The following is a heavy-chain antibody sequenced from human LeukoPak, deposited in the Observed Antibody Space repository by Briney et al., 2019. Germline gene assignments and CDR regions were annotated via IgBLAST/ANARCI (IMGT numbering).Heavy chain of an antibody. CDR2: INPNSGGT. D-gene: IGHD1-1*01. CDR1: GYTFTGYY. J-gene: IGHJ6*03. CDR3: ARGANARHYYYYMDV. V-gene: IGHV1-2*06. Sequence: ASVKVSCKASGYTFTGYYMHWVRQAPGQGLEWMGRINPNSGGTNYAQKFQGRVTMTRDTSISTAYMELSRLRSDDTAVYYCARGANARHYYYYMDVWGKGTTVTVSS.